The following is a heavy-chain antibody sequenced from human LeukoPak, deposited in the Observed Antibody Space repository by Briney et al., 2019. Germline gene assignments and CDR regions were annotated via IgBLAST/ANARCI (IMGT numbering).Heavy chain of an antibody. CDR3: ARGPYSYDSSGAFDI. Sequence: SETLSLTCTVSGGSISSSSYYWGWIRQPPGKGLAWIGSIYYSGSTYYNPSLKSRVTISVDTSKNQFSLKLSSVTAADTAVYFCARGPYSYDSSGAFDIWGQGTMVTVSS. V-gene: IGHV4-39*07. D-gene: IGHD3-22*01. CDR1: GGSISSSSYY. CDR2: IYYSGST. J-gene: IGHJ3*02.